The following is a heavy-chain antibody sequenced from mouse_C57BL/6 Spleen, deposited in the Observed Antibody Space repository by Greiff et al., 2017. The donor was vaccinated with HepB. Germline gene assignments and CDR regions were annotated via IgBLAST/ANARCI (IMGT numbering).Heavy chain of an antibody. CDR2: IYPGDGDT. V-gene: IGHV1-82*01. CDR1: GYAFSSSW. Sequence: VKLVESGPELVKPGASVKISCKASGYAFSSSWMNWVKQRPGKGLEWIGRIYPGDGDTNYNGKFKGKATLTADKSSSTAYMQLSSLTSEDSAVYFCARGIVAIYYFDYWGQGTTLTVSS. J-gene: IGHJ2*01. CDR3: ARGIVAIYYFDY. D-gene: IGHD1-1*01.